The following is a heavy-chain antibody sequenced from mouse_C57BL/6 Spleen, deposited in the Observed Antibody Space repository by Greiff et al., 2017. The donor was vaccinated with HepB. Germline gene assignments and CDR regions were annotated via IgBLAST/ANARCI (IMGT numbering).Heavy chain of an antibody. V-gene: IGHV5-12*01. D-gene: IGHD1-1*01. J-gene: IGHJ1*03. CDR2: ISNGGGST. CDR3: ARQGGVTTVVARDWYFDV. CDR1: GFTFSDYY. Sequence: EVNVVESGGGLVQPGGSLKLSCAASGFTFSDYYMYWVRQTPEKRLEWVAYISNGGGSTYYPDTVKGRFTISRDNAKNTLYLQMSRLKSEDTAMYYCARQGGVTTVVARDWYFDVWGTGTTVTVSS.